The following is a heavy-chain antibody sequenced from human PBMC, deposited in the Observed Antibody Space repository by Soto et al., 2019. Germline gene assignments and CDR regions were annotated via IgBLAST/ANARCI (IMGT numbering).Heavy chain of an antibody. J-gene: IGHJ6*03. Sequence: PGESLKISCKGSGYSFTSYWIGWVRQMPGKGLEWMGIIYPGDSDTRYSPSFQGQVTISADKSISTAYLQWSSLKASDTAMYYWAGVSPTRWSAPQNSYYMDVGGKGTTAT. CDR2: IYPGDSDT. D-gene: IGHD2-15*01. CDR3: AGVSPTRWSAPQNSYYMDV. CDR1: GYSFTSYW. V-gene: IGHV5-51*01.